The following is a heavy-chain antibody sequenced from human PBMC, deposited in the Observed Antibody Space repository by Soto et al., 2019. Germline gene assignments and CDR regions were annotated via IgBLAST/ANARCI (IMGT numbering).Heavy chain of an antibody. CDR1: GFTFNTYW. D-gene: IGHD3-16*02. CDR3: ARGAFPTWGSYPLDY. V-gene: IGHV3-7*04. CDR2: IKQDGSEN. Sequence: EVQLVESGGGLVQPGGSLRLSCAASGFTFNTYWMTWVRQAPGKGLEWVANIKQDGSENYYVDSVKGRFTISRDNAESSLYLQMNGLRAEDTAVYYCARGAFPTWGSYPLDYWGQGTLVTVSS. J-gene: IGHJ4*02.